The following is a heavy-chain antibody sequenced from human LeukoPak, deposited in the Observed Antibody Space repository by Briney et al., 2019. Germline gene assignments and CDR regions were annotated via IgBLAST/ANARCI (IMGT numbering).Heavy chain of an antibody. J-gene: IGHJ4*02. CDR2: ISYDGSNK. D-gene: IGHD5-12*01. CDR3: ARAYIVATRHFDY. CDR1: GFTFSSYA. Sequence: PGGSLRLSCAASGFTFSSYAMHWVRQAPGKGLEWVAVISYDGSNKYYADSVKGRFTISRDNSKNTLYLQMNSLRAEDTAVYYCARAYIVATRHFDYWGQGTLVTVSS. V-gene: IGHV3-30*04.